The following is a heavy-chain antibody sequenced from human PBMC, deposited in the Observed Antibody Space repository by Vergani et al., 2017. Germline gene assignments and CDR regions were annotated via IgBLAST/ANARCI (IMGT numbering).Heavy chain of an antibody. CDR1: GFTFSSYA. J-gene: IGHJ4*02. CDR2: ISYDGSNK. Sequence: QVQLVESGGGVVQPGRSLRLSCAASGFTFSSYAMHWVRQAPGQGVEWVAVISYDGSNKYYADSVKGRFTISRDNSKKTLYLQMNSLSAEDTAVYYCARVIKNCSGGSCYFVFDYWGQGTLVTVSS. CDR3: ARVIKNCSGGSCYFVFDY. D-gene: IGHD2-15*01. V-gene: IGHV3-30-3*01.